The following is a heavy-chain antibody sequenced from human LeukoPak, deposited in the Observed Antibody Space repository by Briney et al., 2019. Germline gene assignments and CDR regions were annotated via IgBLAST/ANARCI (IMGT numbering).Heavy chain of an antibody. CDR3: ASTHGDYGYWYFDL. D-gene: IGHD4-17*01. J-gene: IGHJ2*01. Sequence: GGSLRLSCAASGFTFSTYTMNWVRQAPGKGLEWVSYISSSSSTRYYADSVKGRFIISRDNAKNSLYLQMNSLRAEDTAVYYCASTHGDYGYWYFDLWGRGTLVTVSS. V-gene: IGHV3-48*04. CDR1: GFTFSTYT. CDR2: ISSSSSTR.